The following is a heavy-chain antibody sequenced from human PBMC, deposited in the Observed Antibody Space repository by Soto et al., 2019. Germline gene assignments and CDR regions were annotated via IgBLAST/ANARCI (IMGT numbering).Heavy chain of an antibody. Sequence: ASVKVSCKASGYTFTSYGISWARQAPGQGLEWMGWISAYNGNTNYAQKLQGRVTMTTDTSTSTAYMELRSLRSDDTAVYYCANHRYSGSYDAFDIWGQGTMVTVSS. CDR2: ISAYNGNT. D-gene: IGHD1-26*01. J-gene: IGHJ3*02. V-gene: IGHV1-18*01. CDR3: ANHRYSGSYDAFDI. CDR1: GYTFTSYG.